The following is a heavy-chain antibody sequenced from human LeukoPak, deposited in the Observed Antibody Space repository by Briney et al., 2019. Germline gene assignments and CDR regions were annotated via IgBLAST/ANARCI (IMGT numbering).Heavy chain of an antibody. J-gene: IGHJ6*02. CDR3: ARGLSGNYYYYYAMDV. CDR1: GFTFTSYA. CDR2: ISYDGSNK. Sequence: GRSLRLSCAASGFTFTSYAMHWVRQAPGKGLEWVAVISYDGSNKYYVESVKGRFTISRDNSKYTLYLQMNSLRTEDTAVYYCARGLSGNYYYYYAMDVWGQGTTVTVSS. V-gene: IGHV3-30-3*01. D-gene: IGHD6-19*01.